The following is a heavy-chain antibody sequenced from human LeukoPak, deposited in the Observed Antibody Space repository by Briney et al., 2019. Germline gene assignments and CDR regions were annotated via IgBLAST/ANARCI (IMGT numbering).Heavy chain of an antibody. D-gene: IGHD6-19*01. CDR2: FSSSSSYI. CDR3: ANGGASGWYYFDY. CDR1: GFTFSNYG. Sequence: GGSLRLSCAASGFTFSNYGMNWVRQAPGKGLEWVSYFSSSSSYIYYADSVKGRFTISRDTAKNSLYLQMSGLRAEDTAVYYCANGGASGWYYFDYWGQGTLVTVSS. V-gene: IGHV3-21*04. J-gene: IGHJ4*02.